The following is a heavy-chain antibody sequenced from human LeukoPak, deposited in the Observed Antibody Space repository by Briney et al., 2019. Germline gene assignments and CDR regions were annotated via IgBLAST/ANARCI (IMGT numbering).Heavy chain of an antibody. J-gene: IGHJ4*02. CDR1: GGSISSSSYY. V-gene: IGHV4-39*01. CDR3: ARVSPKGSSGWGTLDFDY. CDR2: MYYSGNT. D-gene: IGHD6-19*01. Sequence: SETLSLTCTVSGGSISSSSYYWGWIRQPPGKGLEWIGSMYYSGNTYYNPSLKSRVTISVDTSKNQFSLKLSSVTAADTAVYYCARVSPKGSSGWGTLDFDYWGQGTLVTVSS.